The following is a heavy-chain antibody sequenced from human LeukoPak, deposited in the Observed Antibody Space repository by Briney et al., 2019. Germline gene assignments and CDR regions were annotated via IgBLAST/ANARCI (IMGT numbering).Heavy chain of an antibody. J-gene: IGHJ5*02. CDR2: IYPGDSDT. CDR1: GYSFTSYW. CDR3: ARVYCSSTSCLLGWFDP. D-gene: IGHD2-2*01. Sequence: GESLKISCKGSGYSFTSYWIGWVRQMPGKGLEWMGIIYPGDSDTRYSPSFQGQVTISADKSISTAYLRWSSLKASDTAMYYCARVYCSSTSCLLGWFDPWGQGTLVTVSS. V-gene: IGHV5-51*01.